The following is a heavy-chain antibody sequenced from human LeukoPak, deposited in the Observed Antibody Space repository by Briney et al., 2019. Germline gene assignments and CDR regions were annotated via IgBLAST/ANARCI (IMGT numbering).Heavy chain of an antibody. CDR2: IYYSGST. CDR1: GGSISGYY. J-gene: IGHJ4*02. Sequence: PSETLSLTCTVSGGSISGYYWSWIRQPPGKGLEWIGYIYYSGSTNYNPSLKSRVTISVDTSKNQFSLKLSSVTAADTAVYYCARHAYYDFWSGLIGYFDYWGQGTLVTVSS. V-gene: IGHV4-59*08. CDR3: ARHAYYDFWSGLIGYFDY. D-gene: IGHD3-3*01.